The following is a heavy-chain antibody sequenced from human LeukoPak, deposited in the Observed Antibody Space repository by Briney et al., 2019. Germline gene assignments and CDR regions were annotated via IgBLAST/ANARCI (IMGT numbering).Heavy chain of an antibody. CDR3: AKDHDSSGWPTFDH. D-gene: IGHD6-19*01. V-gene: IGHV3-23*01. CDR1: GFTFSSYD. J-gene: IGHJ4*02. CDR2: IRGSGYYT. Sequence: QPGGSLRLSCAASGFTFSSYDMSWVRQAPGKGLEWVSLIRGSGYYTYYADSVKGRFTISRDNSKNTLYLQMNSLSAEDTAVYYCAKDHDSSGWPTFDHWGQGTLVTVSS.